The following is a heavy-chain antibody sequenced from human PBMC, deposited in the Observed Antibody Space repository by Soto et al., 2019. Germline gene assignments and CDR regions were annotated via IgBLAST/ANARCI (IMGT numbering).Heavy chain of an antibody. D-gene: IGHD2-15*01. Sequence: SETLSLTSTVSGGSISTSSYYRGWIRQPPGNGLEWIGSIYYSGSTYYNPSLKSRVTISVDTSKNQFSLKLSSVTAADTAVYYCARHQAATVKGRLDAFDIWGQGTMVS. J-gene: IGHJ3*02. CDR1: GGSISTSSYY. V-gene: IGHV4-39*01. CDR2: IYYSGST. CDR3: ARHQAATVKGRLDAFDI.